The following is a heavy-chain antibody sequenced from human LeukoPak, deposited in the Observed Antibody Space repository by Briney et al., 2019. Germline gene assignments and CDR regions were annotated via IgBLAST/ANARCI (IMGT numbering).Heavy chain of an antibody. V-gene: IGHV4-59*08. D-gene: IGHD2-2*02. Sequence: PSETLSLTCAVYGGSFSGYYWSWIRQPPGKGLEWIGYIYYSGSTNYNPSLKSRVTISVDTSKNQFSLKLSSVTAADTAVYYCARHGQRSCSSTSCYTRYNWFDPWGQGTLVTVSS. J-gene: IGHJ5*02. CDR3: ARHGQRSCSSTSCYTRYNWFDP. CDR1: GGSFSGYY. CDR2: IYYSGST.